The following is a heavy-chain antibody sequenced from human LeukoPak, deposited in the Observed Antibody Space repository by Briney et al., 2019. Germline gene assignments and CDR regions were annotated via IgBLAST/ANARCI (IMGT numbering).Heavy chain of an antibody. CDR3: ARQEGSGSYYGINDAFDI. Sequence: SETLSLXCAVSGYSISSGYYWGWIRQPPGKGLEWIGSIYHSGSTYYNPSLKSRVTISVDTSKNQFSLKLSSVTAADTAVYYCARQEGSGSYYGINDAFDIWGQGTMVTVSS. CDR2: IYHSGST. D-gene: IGHD1-26*01. J-gene: IGHJ3*02. V-gene: IGHV4-38-2*01. CDR1: GYSISSGYY.